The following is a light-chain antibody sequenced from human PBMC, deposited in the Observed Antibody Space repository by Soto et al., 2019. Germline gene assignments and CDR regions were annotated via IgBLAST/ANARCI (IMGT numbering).Light chain of an antibody. Sequence: VLTQPPSASGTPGQRVTISCSGSSSNIGSNTVTWYQQFPGTAPKILIYSNNQRPSGVPDRLSGFKSGTSASLAISGLQSEDEADYYCAVWDDTLSGVVFGGGTKLTVL. CDR1: SSNIGSNT. CDR3: AVWDDTLSGVV. J-gene: IGLJ3*02. CDR2: SNN. V-gene: IGLV1-44*01.